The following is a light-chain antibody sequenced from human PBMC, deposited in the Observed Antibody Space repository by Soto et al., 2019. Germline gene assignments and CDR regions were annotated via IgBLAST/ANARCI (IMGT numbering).Light chain of an antibody. V-gene: IGKV3-11*01. Sequence: EIVLTQSPATLSLSPGERATLSCRASQSVSSYLAWYQQKPGQAPRLLIYDASNRATGIPARFSGSGSGTDFTLNISSLEPEDFAVYYCQLRSNWPLYTFGQGTKLEIK. CDR3: QLRSNWPLYT. CDR1: QSVSSY. J-gene: IGKJ2*01. CDR2: DAS.